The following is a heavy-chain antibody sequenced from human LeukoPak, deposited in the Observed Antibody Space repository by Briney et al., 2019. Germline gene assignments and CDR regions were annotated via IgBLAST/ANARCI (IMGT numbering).Heavy chain of an antibody. CDR3: ARATGYDYVWGSYRFPYNWFDP. Sequence: PSETLSLTCAVYGGSFSGYYWSWIRQPPGKGLEWIGEINHSGSTNYNPSLKSRVTISVDTSKNQFSLKLSSVTAADTAVYYCARATGYDYVWGSYRFPYNWFDPWGQGTLVTVSS. CDR2: INHSGST. D-gene: IGHD3-16*02. CDR1: GGSFSGYY. V-gene: IGHV4-34*01. J-gene: IGHJ5*02.